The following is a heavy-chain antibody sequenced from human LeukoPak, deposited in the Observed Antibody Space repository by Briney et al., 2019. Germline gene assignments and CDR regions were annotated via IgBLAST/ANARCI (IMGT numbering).Heavy chain of an antibody. V-gene: IGHV4-59*01. CDR1: GGAISPDV. D-gene: IGHD3-10*01. CDR2: MCYTGST. CDR3: ARDDYRGVTNFDP. Sequence: SETLSLTCTVSGGAISPDVWSWIRQPPGQGLEWIGDMCYTGSTIYNPSLKSRVTISVDTSKNQFSLQLTSVTAADTAVYYCARDDYRGVTNFDPWGQGTLVTVSS. J-gene: IGHJ5*02.